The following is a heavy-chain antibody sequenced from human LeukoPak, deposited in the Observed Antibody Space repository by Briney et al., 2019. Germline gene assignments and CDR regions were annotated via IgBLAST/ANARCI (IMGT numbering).Heavy chain of an antibody. J-gene: IGHJ4*02. CDR3: AKKRGPSGDTSTLEY. CDR2: ISGSGGST. D-gene: IGHD3-22*01. Sequence: GGSQRLSCAASGFTFSSYAMGWVRQAPGKGLDWVSGISGSGGSTYYADSVKGRFTISRDNSKNTLYLQMNSLRAEDTAIYYCAKKRGPSGDTSTLEYWGQGTLVTVSS. CDR1: GFTFSSYA. V-gene: IGHV3-23*01.